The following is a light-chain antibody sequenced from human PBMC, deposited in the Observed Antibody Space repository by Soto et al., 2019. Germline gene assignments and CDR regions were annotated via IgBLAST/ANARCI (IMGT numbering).Light chain of an antibody. CDR1: QTVSSN. CDR3: QQYNNWPLT. CDR2: GAS. Sequence: EIEMTQSPSTLSVSLGERATLSCRASQTVSSNLAWYQQKPGQAPRLLIYGASTLATGLPARFSGSGSGTEFTLTISSLQSEDFAVYYCQQYNNWPLTFGGGTKVDIK. V-gene: IGKV3-15*01. J-gene: IGKJ4*01.